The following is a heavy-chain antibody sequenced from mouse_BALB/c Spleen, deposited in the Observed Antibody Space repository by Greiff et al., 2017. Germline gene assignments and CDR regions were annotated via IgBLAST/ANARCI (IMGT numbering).Heavy chain of an antibody. J-gene: IGHJ3*01. CDR1: GYTFTDYE. Sequence: QVQLQQSGAELVRPGASVTLSCKASGYTFTDYEMHWVKQTPVHGLEWIGAIDPETGGPAYNQKFKGKATLTADKSSSTAYMELRSLTSEDSAVYYCTRDGTWGQGTLVTVSA. V-gene: IGHV1-15*01. CDR2: IDPETGGP. D-gene: IGHD4-1*01. CDR3: TRDGT.